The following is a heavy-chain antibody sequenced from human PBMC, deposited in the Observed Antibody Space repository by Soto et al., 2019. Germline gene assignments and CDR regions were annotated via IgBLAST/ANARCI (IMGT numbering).Heavy chain of an antibody. Sequence: SETLSLTCTVSGVSISSYYWSWIRQPPGKGLEWIGYIYYSGSTNYNPSLKSRVTISVDTSKNQFSLKLSSVTAADTAVYYCARGAPYYCSGGSCYSIPYYFDYWGQGTLVTVSS. CDR1: GVSISSYY. CDR3: ARGAPYYCSGGSCYSIPYYFDY. CDR2: IYYSGST. J-gene: IGHJ4*02. V-gene: IGHV4-59*01. D-gene: IGHD2-15*01.